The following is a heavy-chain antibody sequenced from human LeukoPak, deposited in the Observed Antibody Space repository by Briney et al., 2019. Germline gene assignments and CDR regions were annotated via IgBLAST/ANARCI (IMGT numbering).Heavy chain of an antibody. CDR2: INPNSGGT. CDR3: ARPPTYYYDSSGYTPFGY. CDR1: GYTFTGYY. V-gene: IGHV1-2*02. J-gene: IGHJ4*02. Sequence: ASVKVSCKASGYTFTGYYMHWVRQDPGQRLEWMGWINPNSGGTNYAQKLQGRVTMTRDTSISTAYIELSRLRSDDTAVYYCARPPTYYYDSSGYTPFGYWGQGTLVTVSS. D-gene: IGHD3-22*01.